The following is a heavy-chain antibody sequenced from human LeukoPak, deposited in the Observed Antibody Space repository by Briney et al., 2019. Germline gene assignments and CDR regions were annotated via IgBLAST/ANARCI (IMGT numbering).Heavy chain of an antibody. J-gene: IGHJ5*02. CDR1: GYTLTELS. CDR2: FDPEDGET. Sequence: ASVKVSCKVSGYTLTELSKHWVRQAPGKGLEWMGGFDPEDGETIYAQKFQGRVTMTEDTSTDTAYMELSSLRSEDTAVYYCATTPAAPWSSNWFDPWGQGTLVTVSS. V-gene: IGHV1-24*01. CDR3: ATTPAAPWSSNWFDP. D-gene: IGHD2-2*01.